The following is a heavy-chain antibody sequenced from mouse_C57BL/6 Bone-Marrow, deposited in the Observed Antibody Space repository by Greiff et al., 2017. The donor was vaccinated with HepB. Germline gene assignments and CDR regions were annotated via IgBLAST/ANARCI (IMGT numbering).Heavy chain of an antibody. CDR2: IDPENGDT. V-gene: IGHV14-4*01. CDR1: GFNIKDDY. J-gene: IGHJ3*01. CDR3: ARTFVAY. Sequence: VQLQQSGAELVRPGASVKLSCTASGFNIKDDYMHWVKQRPEQGLEWIGWIDPENGDTEYAPKFQGKATITADTSSNTAYLQLSSLTSEDTAIYYCARTFVAYWGQGTLVTVSA.